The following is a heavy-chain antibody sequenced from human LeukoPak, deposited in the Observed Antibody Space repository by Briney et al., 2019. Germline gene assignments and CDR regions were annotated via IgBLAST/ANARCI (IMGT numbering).Heavy chain of an antibody. CDR3: ARAMGGYYFDY. D-gene: IGHD3-16*01. CDR1: GFTFSDYN. J-gene: IGHJ4*02. Sequence: GGSLRLSCAASGFTFSDYNMRWIRQAPGKGLEWVSSISRSGSTKYYADSVKGRFTISRDNAKNSLFLQMNSLRAEDTAVYYCARAMGGYYFDYWGQGTLVTVSS. V-gene: IGHV3-11*04. CDR2: ISRSGSTK.